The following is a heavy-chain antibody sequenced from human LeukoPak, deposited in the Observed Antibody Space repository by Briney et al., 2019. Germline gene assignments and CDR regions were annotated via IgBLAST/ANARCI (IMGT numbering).Heavy chain of an antibody. D-gene: IGHD3-10*01. V-gene: IGHV1-2*02. CDR3: ARSKGSGSLDAFDI. J-gene: IGHJ3*02. CDR2: INPNSGGT. CDR1: GYTFTGYY. Sequence: ASVKVSCKASGYTFTGYYMHWVRQAPGQGLGWMGWINPNSGGTNYAQKFQGRVTMTRDTSISTAYMELSRLRSDDTAVYYCARSKGSGSLDAFDIWGQGTMVTVSS.